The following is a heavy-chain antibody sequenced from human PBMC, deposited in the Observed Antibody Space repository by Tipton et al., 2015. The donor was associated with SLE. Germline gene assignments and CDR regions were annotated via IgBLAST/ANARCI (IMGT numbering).Heavy chain of an antibody. CDR2: IKEDGSEK. Sequence: GSLRLSCAASGFTFSNSWMNWVRLAPGKGLEWVANIKEDGSEKHYADSVKGRFTLSRDLSKNTLYLQMNSLRAEDTAVYYCARDHYGFDLWGQGTKVTVAS. CDR3: ARDHYGFDL. V-gene: IGHV3-7*03. J-gene: IGHJ3*01. CDR1: GFTFSNSW.